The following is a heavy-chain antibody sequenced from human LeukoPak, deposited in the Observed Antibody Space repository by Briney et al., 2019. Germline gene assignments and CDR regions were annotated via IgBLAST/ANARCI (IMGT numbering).Heavy chain of an antibody. CDR1: GGSISSGGYY. V-gene: IGHV4-31*03. CDR3: ARGPGYCSSTSCYAGASFDP. Sequence: PSETLSLTCTVSGGSISSGGYYWSWIRRHPGKGLEWIGYIYYSGSTYYNPSLKSRVTISVDTSKNQFSLKLSSVTAADTAVYYCARGPGYCSSTSCYAGASFDPWGQGTLVTVSS. CDR2: IYYSGST. D-gene: IGHD2-2*01. J-gene: IGHJ5*02.